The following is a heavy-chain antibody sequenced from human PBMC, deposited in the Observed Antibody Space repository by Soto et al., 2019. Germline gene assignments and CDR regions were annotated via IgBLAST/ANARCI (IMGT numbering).Heavy chain of an antibody. CDR1: GFTFGSYA. CDR3: ARDPDTSGYYVFDY. CDR2: ISYDGGNK. J-gene: IGHJ4*02. V-gene: IGHV3-30-3*01. D-gene: IGHD3-9*01. Sequence: QVHLVESGGGVVQPGRSLRLSCAASGFTFGSYAMHWVRQAPGKGLEWVAAISYDGGNKNYADSVRGRFTISRDNFKNTLSLQMNSLRGEDTAVYYCARDPDTSGYYVFDYWGQGTLVTVPS.